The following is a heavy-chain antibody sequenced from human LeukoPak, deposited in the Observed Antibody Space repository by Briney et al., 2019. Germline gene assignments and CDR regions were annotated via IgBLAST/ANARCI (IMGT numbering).Heavy chain of an antibody. CDR2: IYYSGST. J-gene: IGHJ4*02. Sequence: SSETLSLTCTVSGGSISSYYWSWIRQPPGKGLEWIGYIYYSGSTNYNPSLKSRVTISVDTSKNQFSLKLSSVTAADTAVYYCARGPPVFDYWGQGTLVTVSS. V-gene: IGHV4-59*01. CDR1: GGSISSYY. CDR3: ARGPPVFDY.